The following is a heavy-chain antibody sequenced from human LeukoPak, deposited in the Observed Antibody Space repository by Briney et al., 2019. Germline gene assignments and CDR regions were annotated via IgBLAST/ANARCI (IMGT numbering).Heavy chain of an antibody. CDR1: GGSISSSNW. CDR3: ARSSGGSPYYFDY. D-gene: IGHD2-15*01. Sequence: SGTLSLTCAVSGGSISSSNWWSWVRQPPGKGLEWIGYIYYSGSTYYNPSLKSRVTISVDTSKNQFSLKLSSVTAADTAVYYCARSSGGSPYYFDYWGQGTLVTVSS. V-gene: IGHV4-4*02. CDR2: IYYSGST. J-gene: IGHJ4*02.